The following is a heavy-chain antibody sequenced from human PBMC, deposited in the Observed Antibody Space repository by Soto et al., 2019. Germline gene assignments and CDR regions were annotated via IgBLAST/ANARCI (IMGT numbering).Heavy chain of an antibody. J-gene: IGHJ4*02. V-gene: IGHV4-39*01. CDR1: GGSISSRSHY. CDR3: ATADGFGVVTPFFEY. CDR2: SFYRGST. D-gene: IGHD3-3*01. Sequence: QLQLQESGPGLVKPSETLSLTCTVSGGSISSRSHYWGWIRQSPGKHLEWIGSSFYRGSTHYNPSLMTRVTISVDTSKNQVCLKLYSVTAADTAVYYCATADGFGVVTPFFEYWGQGILVTVSS.